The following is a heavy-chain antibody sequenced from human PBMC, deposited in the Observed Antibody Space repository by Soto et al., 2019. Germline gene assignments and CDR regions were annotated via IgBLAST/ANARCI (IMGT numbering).Heavy chain of an antibody. CDR1: GGSFSGYY. CDR2: INHSGST. Sequence: SETLSLTCAVYGGSFSGYYWSWIRQPPGKGLEWIGEINHSGSTNYNPSLKSRVTISVDTSKNQFSLKLSSVTAADTAVYYCARNSRIQLWSSYYYYYGMDVWGQGTTVTVSS. J-gene: IGHJ6*02. CDR3: ARNSRIQLWSSYYYYYGMDV. D-gene: IGHD5-18*01. V-gene: IGHV4-34*01.